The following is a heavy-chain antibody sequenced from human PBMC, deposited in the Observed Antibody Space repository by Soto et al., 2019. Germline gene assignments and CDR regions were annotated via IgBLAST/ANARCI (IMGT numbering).Heavy chain of an antibody. CDR2: INHSGST. D-gene: IGHD2-21*02. CDR1: GGSFSGYY. J-gene: IGHJ4*02. V-gene: IGHV4-34*01. Sequence: QVQLQQWGAGLLKPSETLSLTCAVYGGSFSGYYWSWIRQPPGKGLEWIGEINHSGSTNYNPSLKSRVTISVDTSKNQFSLKLSSVTAADTAVYYCASRAYDSFDYWGQGTLVTVSS. CDR3: ASRAYDSFDY.